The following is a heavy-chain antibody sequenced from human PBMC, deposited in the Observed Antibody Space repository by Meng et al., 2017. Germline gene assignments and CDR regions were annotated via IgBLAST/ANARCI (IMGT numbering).Heavy chain of an antibody. CDR2: INHSGST. V-gene: IGHV4-34*01. J-gene: IGHJ4*02. CDR1: GGSFSGYY. CDR3: ASSGYSYGYRFDY. Sequence: QAQVEAWGAGLLETSEALYLACAVSGGSFSGYYWGWRRKPQGKGVWLIGEINHSGSTNYNSCLKSRVTISVDTSKNQFSLKMSSVTAADTAVYYCASSGYSYGYRFDYWGQGTLVTVSS. D-gene: IGHD5-18*01.